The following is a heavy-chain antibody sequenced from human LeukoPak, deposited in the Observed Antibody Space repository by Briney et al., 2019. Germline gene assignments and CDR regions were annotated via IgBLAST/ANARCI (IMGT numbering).Heavy chain of an antibody. Sequence: PGGSLRLSCAASGFTFSSSAMSWVRQAPGKGLEWVSAISLSGVNTYYADSVKGRLTISRDVSKNTLYLQMNSLRAEDTAVYYCAIARYCSGGTCYYYYGMDVWGQGATGTVSS. CDR2: ISLSGVNT. CDR3: AIARYCSGGTCYYYYGMDV. J-gene: IGHJ6*01. D-gene: IGHD2-15*01. CDR1: GFTFSSSA. V-gene: IGHV3-23*01.